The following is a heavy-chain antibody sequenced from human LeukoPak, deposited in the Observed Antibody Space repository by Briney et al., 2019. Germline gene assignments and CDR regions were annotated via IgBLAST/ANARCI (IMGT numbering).Heavy chain of an antibody. CDR3: ARHDCDSSRCSVNWFDP. Sequence: SETLSLTCIVSGGSISPYYWSWIRQPPGSGLEWIAYIYYSGSTSYNPSLKSRVAISVDTSRNQFSLKLSSVTAADTAVYYCARHDCDSSRCSVNWFDPWGQGTLVTVSS. J-gene: IGHJ5*02. CDR2: IYYSGST. V-gene: IGHV4-59*08. D-gene: IGHD2/OR15-2a*01. CDR1: GGSISPYY.